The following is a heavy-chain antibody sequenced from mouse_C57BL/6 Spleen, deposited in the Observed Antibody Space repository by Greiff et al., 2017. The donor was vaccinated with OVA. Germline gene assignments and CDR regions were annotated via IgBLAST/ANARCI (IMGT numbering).Heavy chain of an antibody. CDR3: ARLRYSNSYWYFDV. J-gene: IGHJ1*03. Sequence: QVQLQQPGTELVKPGASVKLSCKASGYTFTSYWMHWVKQRPGQGLEWIGNINPSNGGTNYNEKFKSKATLTVDKSSSTAYMQLSSLTSEDSAVYYCARLRYSNSYWYFDVWGTGTTVTVSS. CDR2: INPSNGGT. CDR1: GYTFTSYW. D-gene: IGHD2-5*01. V-gene: IGHV1-53*01.